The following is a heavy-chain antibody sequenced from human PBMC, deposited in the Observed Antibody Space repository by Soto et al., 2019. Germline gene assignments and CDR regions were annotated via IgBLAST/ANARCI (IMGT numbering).Heavy chain of an antibody. CDR1: GRSICSRGFY. V-gene: IGHV4-30-4*08. CDR2: ISSIGST. J-gene: IGHJ6*02. CDR3: ARLNGYCIRGSCHGHYAMDV. Sequence: SETLSLTCTLAGRSICSRGFYWSWIRQFPGKGLEWIGYISSIGSTYYNPSLGSRLSMSVDTSKDQFSLRLTSVTAADTAVYYCARLNGYCIRGSCHGHYAMDVWGQGTTVT. D-gene: IGHD2-15*01.